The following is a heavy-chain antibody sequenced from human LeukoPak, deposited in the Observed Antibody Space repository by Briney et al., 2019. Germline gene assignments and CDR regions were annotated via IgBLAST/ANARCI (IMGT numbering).Heavy chain of an antibody. CDR2: IYPSDSDT. Sequence: GESLKISCQGSEYSFATYWLAWLRHMPGKGLEWMGIIYPSDSDTRYSPSFQSQVTISAAKSLKTAYLQWSSLKASDTATYYCARLHLDGSYYSYYMDVWGKGTTVTVSS. CDR3: ARLHLDGSYYSYYMDV. J-gene: IGHJ6*03. D-gene: IGHD1-26*01. V-gene: IGHV5-51*01. CDR1: EYSFATYW.